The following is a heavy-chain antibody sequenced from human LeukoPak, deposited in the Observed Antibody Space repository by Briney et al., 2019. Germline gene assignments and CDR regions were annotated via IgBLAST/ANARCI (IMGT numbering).Heavy chain of an antibody. J-gene: IGHJ4*02. CDR3: ARKRVGCSSTSCYFGYFDY. V-gene: IGHV4-34*01. D-gene: IGHD2-2*01. Sequence: PSETLSLTCAVYGGSFSGYYWSWIRQPPGKGLEWIGEINHSGSTNYNPSLKSRVAISVDTSKNLFSLKLSSVTAADTAVYYCARKRVGCSSTSCYFGYFDYWGQGTLVTVSS. CDR1: GGSFSGYY. CDR2: INHSGST.